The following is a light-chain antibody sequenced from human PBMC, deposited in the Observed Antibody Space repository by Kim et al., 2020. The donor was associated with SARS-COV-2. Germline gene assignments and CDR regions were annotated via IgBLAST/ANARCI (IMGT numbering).Light chain of an antibody. V-gene: IGLV3-25*03. CDR1: ALPKRY. CDR2: KDS. J-gene: IGLJ2*01. CDR3: QSTDNSETVV. Sequence: SYELTQPPSVSVSPGQTARITCSGDALPKRYAYWYQQKPGQAPVVVIYKDSERPSGIPERFSGSSSGTTVTLTISGVQAEDEADYYCQSTDNSETVVFGGGTQLTVL.